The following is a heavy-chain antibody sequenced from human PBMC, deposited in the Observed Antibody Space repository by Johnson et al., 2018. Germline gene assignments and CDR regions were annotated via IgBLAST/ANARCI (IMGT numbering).Heavy chain of an antibody. Sequence: QVQLVESGGGVVQPGRSXRLSCAASGFTFSAFAMHWLRQAPGKGLEWVAVISYDGSNNYYADSVKGRFTISRDNSKNTLYLQMNSLGAEDMAVYYCARGGANDAFDIWGQGTMVTVSS. V-gene: IGHV3-30-3*01. D-gene: IGHD4/OR15-4a*01. CDR1: GFTFSAFA. CDR2: ISYDGSNN. J-gene: IGHJ3*02. CDR3: ARGGANDAFDI.